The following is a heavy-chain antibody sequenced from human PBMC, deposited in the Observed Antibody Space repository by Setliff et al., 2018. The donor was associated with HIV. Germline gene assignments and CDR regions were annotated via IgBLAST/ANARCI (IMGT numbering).Heavy chain of an antibody. Sequence: PSETLSLTCTVFGGSISNYYWSWIRQPPGKGLEWIGYIYYSGSTNYNPSLNSRVTMSVDMSKNQFSLKLSSVTAADTAIYYCTRGPEGVAGGDYWGQGILVTVSS. CDR2: IYYSGST. V-gene: IGHV4-59*01. D-gene: IGHD3-3*01. J-gene: IGHJ4*02. CDR3: TRGPEGVAGGDY. CDR1: GGSISNYY.